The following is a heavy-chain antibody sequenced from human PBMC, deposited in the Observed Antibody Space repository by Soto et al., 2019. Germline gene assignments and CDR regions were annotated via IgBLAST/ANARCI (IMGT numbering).Heavy chain of an antibody. D-gene: IGHD3-10*01. V-gene: IGHV3-30*18. Sequence: QVQLVESGGGVVQPGRSLRLSCAASGFTFSNYGVHWVRQAPGKGLEWVAVISFDGSNPYYADSVRGRFTISRDNSKNTLYLHMHSLSGDDTAVYYCAKDRLPWFGEPTAFDYWGQGTLVAVSS. CDR1: GFTFSNYG. CDR3: AKDRLPWFGEPTAFDY. J-gene: IGHJ4*02. CDR2: ISFDGSNP.